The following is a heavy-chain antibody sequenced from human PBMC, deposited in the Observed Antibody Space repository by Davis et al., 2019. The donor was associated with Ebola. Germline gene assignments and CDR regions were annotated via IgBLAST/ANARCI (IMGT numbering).Heavy chain of an antibody. Sequence: SVKVSCKASGFTFTSSAVQWVRQARGQRLEWIGWIVVGSGNTNYAQKFQERVTITRDMSTSTAYMELSSLRAEDTAVYYCARAEYCGGDCYSSDAFDIWGQGTMVTVSS. V-gene: IGHV1-58*01. CDR3: ARAEYCGGDCYSSDAFDI. D-gene: IGHD2-21*02. CDR1: GFTFTSSA. J-gene: IGHJ3*02. CDR2: IVVGSGNT.